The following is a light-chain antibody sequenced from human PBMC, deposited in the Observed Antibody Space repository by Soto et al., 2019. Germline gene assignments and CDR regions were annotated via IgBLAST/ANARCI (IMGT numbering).Light chain of an antibody. J-gene: IGKJ2*01. V-gene: IGKV3-20*01. CDR2: GAS. CDR1: QSVSKMY. Sequence: EIVLTQSPGTLSLSPGERATLSCRASQSVSKMYLGWYQQKLGQAPRLLIYGASYRATGIPDRFSGSGSGTEFTLTISRLEPEDFAVCYCQQYGTSPYTFGQGTKVDIK. CDR3: QQYGTSPYT.